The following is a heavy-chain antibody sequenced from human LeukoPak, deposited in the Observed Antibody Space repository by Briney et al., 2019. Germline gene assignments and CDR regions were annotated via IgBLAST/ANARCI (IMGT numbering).Heavy chain of an antibody. CDR2: INTNGSPT. V-gene: IGHV3-74*01. CDR1: GFTFSSYW. Sequence: PGGSLRLSCAASGFTFSSYWMHWVRQAPGKGLVWVARINTNGSPTQYADSVKGRFTISRDNAKTTLYLHMNSLRDEDTAVYYCAGDLISGSGSLGYWGQGTLVTVSS. CDR3: AGDLISGSGSLGY. D-gene: IGHD3-10*01. J-gene: IGHJ4*02.